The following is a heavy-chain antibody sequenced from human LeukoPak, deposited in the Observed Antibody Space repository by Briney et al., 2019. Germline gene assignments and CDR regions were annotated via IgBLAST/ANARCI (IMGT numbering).Heavy chain of an antibody. CDR2: ISWNSGSI. J-gene: IGHJ4*02. D-gene: IGHD2-21*02. Sequence: GGSLRLSCAASGFTFDDYAMHWVRQAPGKGLEWVSGISWNSGSIGYADSVKGRFTISRDNAKNSLYLQMNSLRAEDTALYYCAKVATKAVTASYFDYWGQGTLVTVSS. CDR3: AKVATKAVTASYFDY. V-gene: IGHV3-9*01. CDR1: GFTFDDYA.